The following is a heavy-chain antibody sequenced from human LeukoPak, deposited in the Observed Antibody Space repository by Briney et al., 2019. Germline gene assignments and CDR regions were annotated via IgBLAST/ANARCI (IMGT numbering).Heavy chain of an antibody. CDR3: ARVAYCGGDCYSYIDY. J-gene: IGHJ4*02. CDR2: IYYSGST. CDR1: GGSFSGYY. V-gene: IGHV4-59*01. D-gene: IGHD2-21*02. Sequence: SETLSLTCAVYGGSFSGYYWSWIRQPPGKGLEWIGYIYYSGSTNYNPSLKSRVTISVDTSKNQFSLKLSSVTAADTAVYYCARVAYCGGDCYSYIDYWGQGTLVTVSS.